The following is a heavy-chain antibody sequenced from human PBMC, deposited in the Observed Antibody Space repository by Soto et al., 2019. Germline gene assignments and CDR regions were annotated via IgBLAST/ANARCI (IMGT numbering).Heavy chain of an antibody. CDR1: GYTFTSYD. CDR3: ARVRIAVAHDAFDI. J-gene: IGHJ3*02. Sequence: QVQLVQSGAEVKKPGASVKVSCKASGYTFTSYDINWVRQATGQGREWMGWMNPNSGNTGYAQKFQGRVTMTRNTYISTAYMELSSLRSEDTAVYYCARVRIAVAHDAFDIWGQGTMVTVSS. D-gene: IGHD6-19*01. V-gene: IGHV1-8*01. CDR2: MNPNSGNT.